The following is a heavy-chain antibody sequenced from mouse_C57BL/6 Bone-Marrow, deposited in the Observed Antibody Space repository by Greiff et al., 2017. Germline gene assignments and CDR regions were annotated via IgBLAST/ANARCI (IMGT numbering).Heavy chain of an antibody. Sequence: SGPELVKPGASVKIPCKASGYTFTDYNMDWVKQSHGKSLEWIGDINPNNGGTIYNQKFKGKATLTVDKSSSTAYMELRSLTSEDTAVYYCATYYSNLGFAYWGQGTLVTVSA. V-gene: IGHV1-18*01. J-gene: IGHJ3*01. CDR3: ATYYSNLGFAY. D-gene: IGHD2-5*01. CDR2: INPNNGGT. CDR1: GYTFTDYN.